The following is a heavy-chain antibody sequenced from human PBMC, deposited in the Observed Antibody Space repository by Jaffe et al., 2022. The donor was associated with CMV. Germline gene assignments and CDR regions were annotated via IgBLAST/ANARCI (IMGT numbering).Heavy chain of an antibody. CDR3: ARGVVVIFDF. J-gene: IGHJ4*02. CDR1: GYTFTGYY. Sequence: QVQVVQSGAEVKKPGASVKVSCKTSGYTFTGYYIHWLRQAPGQGLEWMGWISPYSGNTNYAEKFQGRVTMTRDTSISTAYMELSGLRSDDTAVYYCARGVVVIFDFWGQGTLVTVSS. CDR2: ISPYSGNT. V-gene: IGHV1-2*02. D-gene: IGHD3-22*01.